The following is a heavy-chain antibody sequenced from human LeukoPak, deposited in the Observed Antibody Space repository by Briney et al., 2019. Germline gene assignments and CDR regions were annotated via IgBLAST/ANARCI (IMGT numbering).Heavy chain of an antibody. D-gene: IGHD6-13*01. V-gene: IGHV4-61*01. J-gene: IGHJ6*03. Sequence: SETLSLTCAVSGGSISSSNWWSWIRQPPGKGLEWIGYIYYSGSTNYNPSLQSRVTISVDTSKNQFSLRLRSVTAADTAVYYCALYRSSRDYYYYYMDVWGKGTTVTVSS. CDR3: ALYRSSRDYYYYYMDV. CDR1: GGSISSSNW. CDR2: IYYSGST.